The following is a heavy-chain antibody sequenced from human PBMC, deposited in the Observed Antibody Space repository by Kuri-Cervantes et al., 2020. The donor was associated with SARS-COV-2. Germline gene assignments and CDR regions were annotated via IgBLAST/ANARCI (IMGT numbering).Heavy chain of an antibody. CDR3: VHNSGGYYPPEYFDY. CDR1: GFTFDSYA. J-gene: IGHJ4*02. D-gene: IGHD3-22*01. V-gene: IGHV3-23*01. Sequence: GESLKISCAASGFTFDSYAMSWVRQAPGKGLEWVSTISGSGLTTYYADSVKGQFTVSRDNSHNTLYLQTNSLRAEDTALYYCVHNSGGYYPPEYFDYWGPGTLVTVSS. CDR2: ISGSGLTT.